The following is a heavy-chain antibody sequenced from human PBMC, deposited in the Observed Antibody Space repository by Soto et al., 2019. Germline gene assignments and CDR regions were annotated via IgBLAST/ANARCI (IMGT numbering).Heavy chain of an antibody. J-gene: IGHJ5*02. CDR1: NGSISSGY. D-gene: IGHD3-22*01. CDR2: IYYGGSI. CDR3: TGAYYDISGYSLDP. Sequence: QVQLQESGPGLVKPSETLSLTCSVSNGSISSGYWTWIRQPPGKGLEWIGYIYYGGSINYNRSLKSRVSISVDTAKTQFSLSLSSVPAADPAFYYCTGAYYDISGYSLDPWGQGTSVTVSS. V-gene: IGHV4-59*01.